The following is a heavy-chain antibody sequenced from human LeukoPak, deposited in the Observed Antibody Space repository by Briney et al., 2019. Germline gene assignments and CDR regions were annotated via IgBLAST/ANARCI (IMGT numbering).Heavy chain of an antibody. J-gene: IGHJ4*02. CDR3: ARETPYGSGSYPFDY. V-gene: IGHV4-59*01. D-gene: IGHD3-10*01. Sequence: SETLSLTCTVSGGTISSYYWSWIRQPPGKGLEWIGYIYYSGSTNYNPSLKSRVTISVDTSKKQFSLKLSSVTAADTAVYYCARETPYGSGSYPFDYWGQGILVTVSS. CDR1: GGTISSYY. CDR2: IYYSGST.